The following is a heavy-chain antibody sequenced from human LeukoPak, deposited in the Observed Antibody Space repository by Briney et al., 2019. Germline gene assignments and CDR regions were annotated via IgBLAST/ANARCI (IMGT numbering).Heavy chain of an antibody. Sequence: SVKVSCKASGYTFTSYGINWVRQAPGQGLEWMGGIIPIFGTANYAQKFQGRVTITADESTSTAYMELSSLRSEDTAVYYCARLKSLGELSLPYFDYWGQGTLVTVSS. J-gene: IGHJ4*02. CDR2: IIPIFGTA. D-gene: IGHD3-16*02. CDR3: ARLKSLGELSLPYFDY. CDR1: GYTFTSYG. V-gene: IGHV1-69*13.